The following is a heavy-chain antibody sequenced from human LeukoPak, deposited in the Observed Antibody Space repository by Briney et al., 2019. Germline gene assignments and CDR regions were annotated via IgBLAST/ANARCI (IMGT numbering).Heavy chain of an antibody. J-gene: IGHJ4*02. V-gene: IGHV3-74*01. CDR3: ARVYYADY. CDR2: INSDGSST. Sequence: GGSLRLSCAASGFTFSSYAMSWVRQAPGKGLEWVSRINSDGSSTSYADSVKGRFTISRDNAKNTLYLQMNSLRAEDTAVYYCARVYYADYWGQGTLVTVSS. CDR1: GFTFSSYA. D-gene: IGHD3-22*01.